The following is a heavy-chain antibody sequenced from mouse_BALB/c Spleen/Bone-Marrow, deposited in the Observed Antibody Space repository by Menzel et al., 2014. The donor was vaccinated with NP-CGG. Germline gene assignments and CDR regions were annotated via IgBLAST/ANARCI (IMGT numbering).Heavy chain of an antibody. CDR1: GFSLSRYN. J-gene: IGHJ2*01. CDR2: IWNGGST. V-gene: IGHV2-6-4*01. CDR3: ARNYYGIPYYFDY. Sequence: VQLVESGPGLVAPSQSLSITCTVSGFSLSRYNVHWVRQPPGKGLEWLGMIWNGGSTDYNSALKSRLSISKDNSKSQVSLKMNSLQTDDTAMYYCARNYYGIPYYFDYWGQGTTLPVSS. D-gene: IGHD1-1*01.